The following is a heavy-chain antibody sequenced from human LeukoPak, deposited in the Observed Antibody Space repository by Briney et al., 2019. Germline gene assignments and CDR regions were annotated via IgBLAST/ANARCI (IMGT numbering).Heavy chain of an antibody. CDR1: GFTFSSYR. CDR2: IKQDGSEK. D-gene: IGHD2-2*01. V-gene: IGHV3-7*01. J-gene: IGHJ6*03. CDR3: AREVRCSSTSCYNAVYYYYYYMDV. Sequence: GGSLRFSCAASGFTFSSYRMSWVRQAPGKGLEWVANIKQDGSEKYYVDSVKGRFTISRDNAKNSLYLQMNSLRAEDTAVYYCAREVRCSSTSCYNAVYYYYYYMDVWGKGTTVTVSS.